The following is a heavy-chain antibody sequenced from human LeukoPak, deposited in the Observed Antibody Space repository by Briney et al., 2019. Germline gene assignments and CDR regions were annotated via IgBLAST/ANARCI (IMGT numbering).Heavy chain of an antibody. V-gene: IGHV3-23*01. CDR1: GLTFSSYV. D-gene: IGHD6-13*01. Sequence: PGGSLRLSCAASGLTFSSYVMSWVRQAPGKGLEWVSAISGSGGSTYYADSVKGRFTISRDNSKNTLYLQMNSLRAEDTAVYYCAKEGIAAAGSYYYYGMDVWGQGTTVTVSS. J-gene: IGHJ6*02. CDR2: ISGSGGST. CDR3: AKEGIAAAGSYYYYGMDV.